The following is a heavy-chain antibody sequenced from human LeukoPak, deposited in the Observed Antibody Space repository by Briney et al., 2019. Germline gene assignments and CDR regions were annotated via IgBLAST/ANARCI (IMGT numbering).Heavy chain of an antibody. D-gene: IGHD6-13*01. J-gene: IGHJ4*02. Sequence: PSETLSLTCTVSGGSISSDIYYWSWIRQSAGKGLEWIGRIYHSGNTKYNPSLRSRVTISVDTSKNQFSLRLTSVTAADTVVYYCARDRQQLEHDYWGQGILVTVSS. CDR2: IYHSGNT. V-gene: IGHV4-61*02. CDR3: ARDRQQLEHDY. CDR1: GGSISSDIYY.